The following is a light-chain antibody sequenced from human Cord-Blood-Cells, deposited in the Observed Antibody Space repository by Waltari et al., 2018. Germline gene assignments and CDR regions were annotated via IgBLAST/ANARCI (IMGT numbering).Light chain of an antibody. CDR2: EVS. V-gene: IGLV2-14*01. J-gene: IGLJ2*01. CDR1: SSDVGGYNY. CDR3: SSYTSSSTLGV. Sequence: QSALTQPAPVSGSPGQSITISCTGPSSDVGGYNYVSWYQQHPGKAPKLMIYEVSNRPSGVSNRFSGSKSSNTASLTISGLQAEDEADYYCSSYTSSSTLGVFGGGTKLTVL.